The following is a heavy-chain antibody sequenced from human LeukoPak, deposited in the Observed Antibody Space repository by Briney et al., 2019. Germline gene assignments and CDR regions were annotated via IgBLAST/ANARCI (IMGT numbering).Heavy chain of an antibody. D-gene: IGHD3-22*01. V-gene: IGHV4-34*01. CDR2: INHSGST. J-gene: IGHJ4*02. CDR1: GGSFSGYY. Sequence: SETLSLTCAVYGGSFSGYYRSWIRQPPGKGLEWIGEINHSGSTSYNPSLKSRVTISVDTSKNQFSLKLSSVTAADTAVYYCARWATRQGRYYDSSGYLTTGFFDYWGQGTLVTVSS. CDR3: ARWATRQGRYYDSSGYLTTGFFDY.